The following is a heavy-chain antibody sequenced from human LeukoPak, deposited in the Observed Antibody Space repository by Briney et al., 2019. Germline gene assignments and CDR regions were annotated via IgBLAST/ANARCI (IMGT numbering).Heavy chain of an antibody. CDR2: ISSSSSYV. V-gene: IGHV3-21*01. D-gene: IGHD2-15*01. CDR1: GFTFSSYS. CDR3: AREGRKSRGVDIVRKKETGYYYYMDV. Sequence: GGSLRLSCAASGFTFSSYSMNRVRQAPGKGLEWVSSISSSSSYVYYADSVKGRFTTSRDNAKNSLYLQMNSLRAEDTAVYYCAREGRKSRGVDIVRKKETGYYYYMDVWGKGTTVTVSS. J-gene: IGHJ6*03.